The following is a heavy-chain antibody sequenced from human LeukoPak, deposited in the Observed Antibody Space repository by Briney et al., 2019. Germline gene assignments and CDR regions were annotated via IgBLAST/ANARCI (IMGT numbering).Heavy chain of an antibody. CDR1: GGSVSSGSYY. CDR3: ASAHYYYYDSSGYPIDI. V-gene: IGHV4-61*01. CDR2: IYYSGST. D-gene: IGHD3-22*01. J-gene: IGHJ3*02. Sequence: PSETLSLTCTVSGGSVSSGSYYWSWIRQPPGKGLEWIGYIYYSGSTNYNPSLKSRVTISVDTSKNQLSLKLSSVTAADTAVYYCASAHYYYYDSSGYPIDIWGQGTMVTVSS.